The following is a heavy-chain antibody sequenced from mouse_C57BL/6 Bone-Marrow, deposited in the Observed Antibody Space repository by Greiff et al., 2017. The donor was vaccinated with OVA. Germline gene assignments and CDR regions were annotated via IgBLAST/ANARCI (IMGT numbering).Heavy chain of an antibody. CDR1: GFTFSDYY. V-gene: IGHV5-16*01. D-gene: IGHD1-1*01. CDR2: INYDGSST. CDR3: ARERDYGSSYWYFDV. Sequence: DVKLVESEGGLVQPGSSMKLSCTASGFTFSDYYMAWVRQVPEKGLEWVANINYDGSSTYYLDSLKSRFIISRDNAKNILYLQMSSLKSEDTATYYCARERDYGSSYWYFDVWGTGTTVTVSS. J-gene: IGHJ1*03.